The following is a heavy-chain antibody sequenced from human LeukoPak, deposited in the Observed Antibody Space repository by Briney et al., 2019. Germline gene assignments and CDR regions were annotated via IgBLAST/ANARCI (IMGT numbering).Heavy chain of an antibody. J-gene: IGHJ4*02. CDR2: ISWNSGSI. CDR1: GFTFDDYA. V-gene: IGHV3-9*01. CDR3: ARDYLEWELPHQYYFDY. D-gene: IGHD1-26*01. Sequence: PGRSLRLSCAASGFTFDDYAMHWVRQAPGKGLEWVSGISWNSGSIGYADSVKGRFTISRDNAKNSLYLQMNSLRAEDTAVYYCARDYLEWELPHQYYFDYWGQRTLVTVSS.